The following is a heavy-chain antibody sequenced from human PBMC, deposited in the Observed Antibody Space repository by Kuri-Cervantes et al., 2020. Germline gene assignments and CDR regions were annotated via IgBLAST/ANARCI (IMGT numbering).Heavy chain of an antibody. CDR2: IYYSGNT. CDR1: GGSISSNNYY. V-gene: IGHV4-39*07. Sequence: GSLRLSCTVSGGSISSNNYYWGWIRQPPGKGLEWIGSIYYSGNTYYNPSLQTRVTISVDTSKNQFSLKLSSVTAADTAVYYCARGPPSTSVNWFDPWGQGTLVTVSS. D-gene: IGHD5/OR15-5a*01. J-gene: IGHJ5*02. CDR3: ARGPPSTSVNWFDP.